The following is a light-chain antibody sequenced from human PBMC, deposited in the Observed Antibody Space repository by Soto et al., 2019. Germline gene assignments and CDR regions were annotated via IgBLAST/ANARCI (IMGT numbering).Light chain of an antibody. CDR1: QSVSSS. V-gene: IGKV3-11*01. CDR2: DAS. J-gene: IGKJ4*01. Sequence: IVLTQSPATLSLSPGERATLSCRASQSVSSSLAWYQQKPGQAPRLLISDASNRATGIPARFSGSGSGTDFTLTIRSLEPEDFAVYYCQQHSDWPLTFGGGTKLEI. CDR3: QQHSDWPLT.